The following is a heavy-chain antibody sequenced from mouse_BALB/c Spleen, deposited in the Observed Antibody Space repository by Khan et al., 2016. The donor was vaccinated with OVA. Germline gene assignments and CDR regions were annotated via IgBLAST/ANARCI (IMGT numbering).Heavy chain of an antibody. J-gene: IGHJ3*01. V-gene: IGHV1-26*01. Sequence: EVQLQQSGPDLVKTGASVKISCMASGYSFTAYYMNWVRLSHGKSLECIGRINPNIYNINYNQKFKGKAILTVDTSSSTAYMELRRLTTEDSADYFRERGYDFFASLGQGTLVTVSA. CDR2: INPNIYNI. D-gene: IGHD2-14*01. CDR1: GYSFTAYY. CDR3: ERGYDFFAS.